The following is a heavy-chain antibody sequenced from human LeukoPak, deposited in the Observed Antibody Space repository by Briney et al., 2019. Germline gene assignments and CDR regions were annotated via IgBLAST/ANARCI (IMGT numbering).Heavy chain of an antibody. J-gene: IGHJ4*02. V-gene: IGHV5-51*01. CDR2: IYPGDSDS. D-gene: IGHD1-26*01. Sequence: GEPLKISCRGSGYSFATYWIGWVRQMPGKGLEWMGIIYPGDSDSRYSPSFQGQVTISADKSISTAYLQWSGLKASDTAMYYCARYSGAKGDYWGQGTLVTVSS. CDR1: GYSFATYW. CDR3: ARYSGAKGDY.